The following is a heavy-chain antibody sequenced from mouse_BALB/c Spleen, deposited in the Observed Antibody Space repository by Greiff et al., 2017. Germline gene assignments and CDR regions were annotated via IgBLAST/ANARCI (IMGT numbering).Heavy chain of an antibody. D-gene: IGHD1-1*01. CDR1: GYSITSDYA. CDR2: ISYSGST. J-gene: IGHJ4*01. Sequence: EVQRVESGPGLVKPSQSLSLTCTVTGYSITSDYAWNWIRQFPGNKLEWMGYISYSGSTSYNPSLKSRISITRDTSKNQFFLQLNSVTTEDTATYYCAKIYYYGSSDYYAMDYWGQGTSVTVSS. CDR3: AKIYYYGSSDYYAMDY. V-gene: IGHV3-2*02.